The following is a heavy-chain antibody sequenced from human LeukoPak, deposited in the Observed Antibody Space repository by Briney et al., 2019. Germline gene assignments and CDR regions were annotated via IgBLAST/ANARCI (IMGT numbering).Heavy chain of an antibody. J-gene: IGHJ5*02. Sequence: ASVKVSCKASGYTFTSYGISWVRQAPGQGLEWMGWISAYNGNTNYAQKLQGRVTMTTDTSTSTAYMELRSLRSDDTAVYYCARAVRYDILTGRINDGYWFDPWGQGTLVTVSS. CDR2: ISAYNGNT. CDR3: ARAVRYDILTGRINDGYWFDP. D-gene: IGHD3-9*01. CDR1: GYTFTSYG. V-gene: IGHV1-18*01.